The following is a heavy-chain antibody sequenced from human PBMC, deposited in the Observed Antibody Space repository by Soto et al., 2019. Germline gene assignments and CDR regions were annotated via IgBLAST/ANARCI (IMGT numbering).Heavy chain of an antibody. CDR2: IYYSGST. Sequence: SETLSLTCTVSGGSISSSSYYWGWIRQPPGKGLEWIGSIYYSGSTYYNPSLKSRVTISVDTSKNQFSLKLSSVTAADTAVYYCARHLRAHARHYCYGMDVWGQGTTVTVSS. V-gene: IGHV4-39*01. J-gene: IGHJ6*02. CDR3: ARHLRAHARHYCYGMDV. CDR1: GGSISSSSYY.